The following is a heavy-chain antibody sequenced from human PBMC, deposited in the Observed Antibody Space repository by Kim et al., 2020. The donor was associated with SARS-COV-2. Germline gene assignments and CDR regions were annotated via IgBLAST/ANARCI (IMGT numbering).Heavy chain of an antibody. CDR1: GGTFSSYA. CDR2: IIPILGIA. CDR3: ARHYGDYANWFDP. J-gene: IGHJ5*02. V-gene: IGHV1-69*04. D-gene: IGHD4-17*01. Sequence: SVKVSCKASGGTFSSYAISWVRQAPGQGLEWMGRIIPILGIANYAQKFQGRVTITADKSTSTAYMELSSLRSEDTAVYYCARHYGDYANWFDPWGQGTL.